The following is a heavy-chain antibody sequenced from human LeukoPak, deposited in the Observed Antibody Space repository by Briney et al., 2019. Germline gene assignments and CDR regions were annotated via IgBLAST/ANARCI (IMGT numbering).Heavy chain of an antibody. CDR1: GGSFTHYY. CDR2: IYYSGST. D-gene: IGHD6-19*01. J-gene: IGHJ4*02. Sequence: PSETLSLTCAVSGGSFTHYYLTWIRQTPGKGLEWIGHIYYSGSTNYNLSLKSRVTISIDTSKNQFSLNLRSVTAADTAVYYCARDSGSGTYDWGQGTLVTVSS. V-gene: IGHV4-59*01. CDR3: ARDSGSGTYD.